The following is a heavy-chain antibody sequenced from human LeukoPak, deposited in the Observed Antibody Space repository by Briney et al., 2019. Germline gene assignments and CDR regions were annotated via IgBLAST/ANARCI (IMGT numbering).Heavy chain of an antibody. CDR1: GGSFSGYY. CDR3: ARHSWIGPVWFGERWFDP. D-gene: IGHD3-10*01. V-gene: IGHV4-34*01. J-gene: IGHJ5*02. Sequence: PSETLSLTCSVYGGSFSGYYWSWIRQPPGKGLEWIGEINHSGSTNYNPSLKSRVTMSVDTSKNQFSLKLSSVTAADTAVYYCARHSWIGPVWFGERWFDPWGQGTLVTVSS. CDR2: INHSGST.